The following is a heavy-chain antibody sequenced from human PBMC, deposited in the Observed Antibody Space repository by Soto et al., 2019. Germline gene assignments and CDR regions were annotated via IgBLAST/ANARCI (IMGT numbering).Heavy chain of an antibody. CDR2: IYSSGNT. CDR3: ARGQRFSDWFDP. J-gene: IGHJ5*02. D-gene: IGHD3-3*01. V-gene: IGHV4-4*07. CDR1: GGTISCYY. Sequence: PSETLSRTWIVSGGTISCYYWTWSRQPAGKGLEWIGRIYSSGNTKYNPSLQSRVTMSLDTSNNQFSLRLTSVTAADTAVYYCARGQRFSDWFDPWGQGTLVTVSS.